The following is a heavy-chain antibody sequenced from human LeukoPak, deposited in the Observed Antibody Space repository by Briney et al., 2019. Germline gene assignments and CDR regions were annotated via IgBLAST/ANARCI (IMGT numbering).Heavy chain of an antibody. V-gene: IGHV4-59*08. CDR2: IYYSGST. CDR1: GGSISSYY. CDR3: ARQTVAGLRFFDY. Sequence: SETLSLTCTVSGGSISSYYWSWIRQPPGKGLEWIGYIYYSGSTNYNPSLKSRVTISVDTSKNQFPLKLSSVTAADTAVYYCARQTVAGLRFFDYWGQGTLVTVSS. J-gene: IGHJ4*02. D-gene: IGHD6-19*01.